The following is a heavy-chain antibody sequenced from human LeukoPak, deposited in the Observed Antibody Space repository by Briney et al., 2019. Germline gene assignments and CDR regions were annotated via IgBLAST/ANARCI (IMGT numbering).Heavy chain of an antibody. D-gene: IGHD2-15*01. V-gene: IGHV1-18*01. CDR2: ISANNGNT. CDR3: ARVPSGGPFDY. Sequence: ASVKVSCKASGYSFTSYGISWVRQAPGQGLEWMGWISANNGNTNYAQRLQGRVTMTTDTSTSTAYMELRSPTSDDTAVYYCARVPSGGPFDYWGQGTLVTVSS. J-gene: IGHJ4*02. CDR1: GYSFTSYG.